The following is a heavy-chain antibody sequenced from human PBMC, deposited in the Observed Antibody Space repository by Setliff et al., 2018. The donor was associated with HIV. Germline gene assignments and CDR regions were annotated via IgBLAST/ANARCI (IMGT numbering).Heavy chain of an antibody. J-gene: IGHJ4*02. CDR3: ARRSGWSLDY. CDR1: GVSISNSNW. Sequence: SETLSLTCAVSGVSISNSNWWSWVRQPPGKGLEWIGEVSHSGSTNYNPSLKSRVTISVDKSKNQFSLKLRSVTAADTAMYYCARRSGWSLDYWGQGTLVTVSS. V-gene: IGHV4-4*02. D-gene: IGHD6-19*01. CDR2: VSHSGST.